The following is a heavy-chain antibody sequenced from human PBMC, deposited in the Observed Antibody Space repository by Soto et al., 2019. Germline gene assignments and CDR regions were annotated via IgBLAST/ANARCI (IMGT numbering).Heavy chain of an antibody. Sequence: GASVKVSCKASGGTFSSYGISWVRQAPGQGLEWMGGIIPIFGTANYAQKFQGRVTITADKSTSTAYMELSSLRSEDTAVYYCARGSYYYDSSGYYKYFDYWGQGTLVTVSA. V-gene: IGHV1-69*06. CDR2: IIPIFGTA. CDR1: GGTFSSYG. D-gene: IGHD3-22*01. J-gene: IGHJ4*02. CDR3: ARGSYYYDSSGYYKYFDY.